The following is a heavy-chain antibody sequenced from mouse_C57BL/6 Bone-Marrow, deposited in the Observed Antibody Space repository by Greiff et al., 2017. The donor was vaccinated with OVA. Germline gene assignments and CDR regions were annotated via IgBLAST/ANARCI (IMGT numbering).Heavy chain of an antibody. CDR2: IDPNSGGT. J-gene: IGHJ1*03. Sequence: QVQLQQPGAELVKPGASVKLSCKASGYTFTSYWMHWVKQTPGRGLEWIGRIDPNSGGTTYNEKFKSKAILTVDKPSSTAYMQLRSLTSEDSAVYDCERGHDGCPLGYWDVWGTGTTVTVSS. D-gene: IGHD2-3*01. CDR1: GYTFTSYW. V-gene: IGHV1-72*01. CDR3: ERGHDGCPLGYWDV.